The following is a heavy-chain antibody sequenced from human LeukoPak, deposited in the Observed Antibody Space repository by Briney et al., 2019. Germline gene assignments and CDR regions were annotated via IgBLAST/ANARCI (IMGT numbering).Heavy chain of an antibody. V-gene: IGHV4-38-2*02. CDR2: VYRSGTT. J-gene: IGHJ4*02. D-gene: IGHD7-27*01. CDR3: ARENWVFDY. Sequence: KPSETLSLTCVVSGYSISSGYHWGWIRQPPGKGLEWIGSVYRSGTTYYDPSLKSRVTTSVDTFKNQISLKVRSVTAADTAMYYCARENWVFDYWGQGILVTVSS. CDR1: GYSISSGYH.